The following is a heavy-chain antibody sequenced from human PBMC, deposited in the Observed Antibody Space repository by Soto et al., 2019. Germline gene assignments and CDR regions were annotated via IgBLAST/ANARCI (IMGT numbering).Heavy chain of an antibody. CDR2: IYHSGST. V-gene: IGHV4-30-2*01. Sequence: SETLSLTCGVSGGSLSSGGYSWSWIRQPPGKGLEWIGYIYHSGSTYYNPSLKSRVTISVDRSKNQFSLKLSSVTAEDTAVYYCARVPDRWGQGTLVTVSS. CDR3: ARVPDR. J-gene: IGHJ5*02. D-gene: IGHD2-2*01. CDR1: GGSLSSGGYS.